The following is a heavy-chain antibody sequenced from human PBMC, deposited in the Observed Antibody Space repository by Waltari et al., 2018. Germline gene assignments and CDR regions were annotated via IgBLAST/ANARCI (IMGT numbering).Heavy chain of an antibody. Sequence: EVQLVESGGGLVQPGRSLRLSCTASGFTLGDYAMSWFRQAPGKGLEWVGFIRSKAYGGTTEYAASVKGRFTISRDDSKSIAYLQMNSLKTEDTAVYYCSTMIVVVPEDYWGQGTLVTVSS. CDR3: STMIVVVPEDY. D-gene: IGHD3-22*01. CDR2: IRSKAYGGTT. CDR1: GFTLGDYA. V-gene: IGHV3-49*03. J-gene: IGHJ4*02.